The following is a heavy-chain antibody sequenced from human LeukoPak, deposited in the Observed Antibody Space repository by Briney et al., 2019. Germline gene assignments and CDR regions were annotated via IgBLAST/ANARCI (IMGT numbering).Heavy chain of an antibody. J-gene: IGHJ4*02. D-gene: IGHD6-19*01. CDR2: IRYDGSNK. V-gene: IGHV3-30*02. CDR1: GFTFSSYG. CDR3: AKDHSGQWLAYYFDY. Sequence: GGSLRLSCAASGFTFSSYGMHWVRQAPGKGLEWVAFIRYDGSNKYYADSVKGRFTISRDNSKNTLYLQMNSLRAEDTAVYYCAKDHSGQWLAYYFDYWGQGTLVTVSS.